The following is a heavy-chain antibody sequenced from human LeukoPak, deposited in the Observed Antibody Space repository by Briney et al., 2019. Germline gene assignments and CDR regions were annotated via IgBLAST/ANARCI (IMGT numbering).Heavy chain of an antibody. CDR2: IGIDSGNT. V-gene: IGHV3-48*01. CDR1: GFAFSDYS. J-gene: IGHJ4*02. CDR3: ARDYKYAFDN. D-gene: IGHD5-24*01. Sequence: GGSLRLSCAASGFAFSDYSVNWVRQAPGKGLEWISYIGIDSGNTNYADSVKGRFTISGDKAKNSLYLQMNSLRVEDTAVYYCARDYKYAFDNWGQGTLVTVSS.